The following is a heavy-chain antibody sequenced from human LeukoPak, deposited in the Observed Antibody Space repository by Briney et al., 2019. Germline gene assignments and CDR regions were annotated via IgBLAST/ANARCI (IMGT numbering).Heavy chain of an antibody. CDR1: GGSISSGGYY. Sequence: SETLSLTCTVSGGSISSGGYYWSWIRQHPGKGLEWIGYIYYSGSTYYNPSLKSRVTISVDTSKNQFSLKLSSVTAADTAVYYCARERRGYSYVDYWGQGTLVTVSS. V-gene: IGHV4-31*03. D-gene: IGHD5-18*01. J-gene: IGHJ4*02. CDR3: ARERRGYSYVDY. CDR2: IYYSGST.